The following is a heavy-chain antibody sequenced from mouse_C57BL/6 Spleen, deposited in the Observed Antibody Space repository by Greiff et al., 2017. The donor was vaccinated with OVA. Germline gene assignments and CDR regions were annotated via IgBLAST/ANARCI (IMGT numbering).Heavy chain of an antibody. D-gene: IGHD3-1*01. CDR2: IWSGGST. Sequence: VKLMESGPGLVQPSQSLSITCTVSGFSLTSYGVHWVRQSPGKGLEWLGVIWSGGSTDYNAAFISRLSISKDNSKSQVFFKMNSLQADDTAIYYCARGALRYWYFDVWGTGTTVTVSS. CDR3: ARGALRYWYFDV. V-gene: IGHV2-2*01. J-gene: IGHJ1*03. CDR1: GFSLTSYG.